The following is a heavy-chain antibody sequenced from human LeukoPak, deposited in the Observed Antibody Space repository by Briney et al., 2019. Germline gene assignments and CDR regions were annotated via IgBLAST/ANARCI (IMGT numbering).Heavy chain of an antibody. V-gene: IGHV4-34*01. CDR1: GGSFSGYY. J-gene: IGHJ4*02. Sequence: PSETLSLTCAVYGGSFSGYYWSWIRQPPGKGLEWIGEINHSGSTNYNPSLKSRVTISVDTSKNQFSLKLSSVTAADTAVYYCAREEVGWELPKARFDYWGQGTLVTVSS. D-gene: IGHD1-26*01. CDR3: AREEVGWELPKARFDY. CDR2: INHSGST.